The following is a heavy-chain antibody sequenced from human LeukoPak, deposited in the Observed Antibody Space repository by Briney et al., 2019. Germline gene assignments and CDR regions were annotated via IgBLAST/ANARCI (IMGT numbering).Heavy chain of an antibody. CDR1: GYKFTFNG. D-gene: IGHD3-9*01. J-gene: IGHJ3*02. Sequence: ASVKVSCKASGYKFTFNGISWVRQAPGQGLEWMGWISGYNGNTKYAQNLQDRVTVTTDTSTSTAYMELRSLRSDDTAVYYCARNQRYFDWSPLAFDIWGQGTMVTVSS. V-gene: IGHV1-18*01. CDR3: ARNQRYFDWSPLAFDI. CDR2: ISGYNGNT.